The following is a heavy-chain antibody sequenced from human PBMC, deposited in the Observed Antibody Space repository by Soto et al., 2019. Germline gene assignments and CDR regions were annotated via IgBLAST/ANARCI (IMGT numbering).Heavy chain of an antibody. J-gene: IGHJ5*02. CDR3: ARDQRKGYYDSSNYYYWFDP. Sequence: PSETLSLTCTVSGGSIMSDYWSWIRQPAGKGLEWIGRIYSSGSTNYNPSLKSRVTMSVDTSKNQFSLKLSSVTAADTAVYFCARDQRKGYYDSSNYYYWFDPWGQGALVTVS. V-gene: IGHV4-4*07. CDR1: GGSIMSDY. D-gene: IGHD3-22*01. CDR2: IYSSGST.